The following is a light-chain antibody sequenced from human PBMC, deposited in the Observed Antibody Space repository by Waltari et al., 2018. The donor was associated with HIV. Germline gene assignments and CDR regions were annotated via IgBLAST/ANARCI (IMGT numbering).Light chain of an antibody. Sequence: QSVLTPPPSGSGTPGQRGTISWSGGSSNMGRNDVPWYQQLPGPAPEPLIVWNAPRPSGVPDRFPGLKSGTSASLAISGLRADDVADYYCTGWDGSLCGRVFGGGTKLTVL. CDR2: WNA. CDR1: SSNMGRND. V-gene: IGLV1-47*01. CDR3: TGWDGSLCGRV. J-gene: IGLJ3*02.